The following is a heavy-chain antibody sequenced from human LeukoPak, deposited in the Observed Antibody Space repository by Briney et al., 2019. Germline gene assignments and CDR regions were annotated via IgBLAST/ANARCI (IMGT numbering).Heavy chain of an antibody. Sequence: PGGSLRLSCAASGFAFSSYGIHWVRQAPGKGLEWVAVISYGGGIKFYADSVKGRFTISRDNSQNTLYLQMDSLGPEDTAVYYCAKDRSSSTSCSNYWGQGTLVTVSS. CDR2: ISYGGGIK. V-gene: IGHV3-30*18. CDR3: AKDRSSSTSCSNY. J-gene: IGHJ4*02. CDR1: GFAFSSYG. D-gene: IGHD2-2*01.